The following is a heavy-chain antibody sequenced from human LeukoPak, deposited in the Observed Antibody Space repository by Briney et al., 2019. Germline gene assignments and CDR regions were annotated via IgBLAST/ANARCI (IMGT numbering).Heavy chain of an antibody. CDR1: GFTFSSYA. J-gene: IGHJ4*02. D-gene: IGHD3-10*01. V-gene: IGHV3-30-3*02. CDR2: ISYDGSNK. CDR3: TKQLGGSGSH. Sequence: PGGSLRLSCAASGFTFSSYAMHWVRQAPGKGLEWVAVISYDGSNKYYADSVKGRFTISRDNSENTLYLQMNSLRPEDTAVYYCTKQLGGSGSHWGQGTLVTVSS.